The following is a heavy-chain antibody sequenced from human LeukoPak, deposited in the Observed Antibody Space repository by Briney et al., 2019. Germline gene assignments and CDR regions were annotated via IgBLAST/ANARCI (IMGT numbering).Heavy chain of an antibody. V-gene: IGHV2-5*02. CDR3: AHKGGGFDI. CDR1: GFSLSTSGVD. D-gene: IGHD2-15*01. J-gene: IGHJ3*02. Sequence: ESGPTLVKPTETLTLTCTFSGFSLSTSGVDVGWIRQPPGKALEWLALIYWDDDKRYSLSLGSRLTITKDTSKNQVVLTMTNMDPVDTATYYCAHKGGGFDIWGQGTMVTVSS. CDR2: IYWDDDK.